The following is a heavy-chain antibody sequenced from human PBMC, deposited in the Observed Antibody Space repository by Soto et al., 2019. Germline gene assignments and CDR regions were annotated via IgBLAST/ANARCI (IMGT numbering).Heavy chain of an antibody. J-gene: IGHJ6*02. Sequence: ESLRICYTGSGCIFSDDWIGWVRQLPGKGLEWMGIIYPGDSDSRYSPSFQGHVTITVDKSTSTAYLHWNNLNASDTDTYYCARHIIKFRHYYYAMHVSGQAPMVTV. V-gene: IGHV5-51*01. CDR1: GCIFSDDW. CDR2: IYPGDSDS. CDR3: ARHIIKFRHYYYAMHV.